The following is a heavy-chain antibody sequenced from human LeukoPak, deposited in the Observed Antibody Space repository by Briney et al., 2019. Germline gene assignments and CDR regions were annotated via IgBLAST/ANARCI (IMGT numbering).Heavy chain of an antibody. CDR2: MNPNSGNT. J-gene: IGHJ6*02. V-gene: IGHV1-8*01. Sequence: ASVKVSCKASGYTFTSYDINWVRQATGQGLEWMGWMNPNSGNTGYAQKFQGRVTMTRNTSISTAYMELSSLRSEDTAVYYCAGGYCSSTSCHIMDVWGQGTTVTVSS. CDR3: AGGYCSSTSCHIMDV. D-gene: IGHD2-2*01. CDR1: GYTFTSYD.